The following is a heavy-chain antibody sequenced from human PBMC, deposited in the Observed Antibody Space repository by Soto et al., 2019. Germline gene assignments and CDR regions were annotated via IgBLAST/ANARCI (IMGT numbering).Heavy chain of an antibody. CDR2: INAGNGNT. D-gene: IGHD6-13*01. CDR1: GYTFTNYA. CDR3: ARDLSVVNSLEAAAVPVSDY. Sequence: ASVKVSCKASGYTFTNYAMHWVRQAPGQRLEWMGWINAGNGNTKYSQKFQGRVTITRDTSASTAYMELSSLRSEDTAVYYCARDLSVVNSLEAAAVPVSDYWGQGTLVPVS. J-gene: IGHJ4*02. V-gene: IGHV1-3*01.